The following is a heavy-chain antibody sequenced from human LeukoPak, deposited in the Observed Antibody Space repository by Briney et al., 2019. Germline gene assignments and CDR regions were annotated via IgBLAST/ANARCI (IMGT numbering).Heavy chain of an antibody. CDR3: ARDLAMVHYY. CDR2: IYYSGST. D-gene: IGHD3-10*01. Sequence: PSETLSLTCTVSGGSINSYYWTWIRQPPGKGLEWIGYIYYSGSTYYNPSLKSRVTISVDTSKNQFSLKLSSVTAADTAVYYCARDLAMVHYYWGQGTLVTVSS. CDR1: GGSINSYY. V-gene: IGHV4-59*12. J-gene: IGHJ4*02.